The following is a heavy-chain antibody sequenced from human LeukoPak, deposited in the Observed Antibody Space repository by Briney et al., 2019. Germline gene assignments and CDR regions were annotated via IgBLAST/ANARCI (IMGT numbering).Heavy chain of an antibody. CDR2: IYTSGST. D-gene: IGHD3-16*01. CDR1: GGSISSGSYY. Sequence: TLSLTCTVSGGSISSGSYYWSWIRQPAGKGLEWIGRIYTSGSTNYNPSLKNRVTISVDTSKNQFSLKLSSVTAADTAVYYCARDRGFGGFDYWGQGTLVTVSS. V-gene: IGHV4-61*02. J-gene: IGHJ4*02. CDR3: ARDRGFGGFDY.